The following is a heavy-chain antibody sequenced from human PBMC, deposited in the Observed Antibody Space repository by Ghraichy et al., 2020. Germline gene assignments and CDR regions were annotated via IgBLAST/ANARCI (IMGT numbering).Heavy chain of an antibody. CDR3: ARVVRIAAAGSPDY. CDR2: IYYSGST. CDR1: GGSFSSGSYY. D-gene: IGHD6-13*01. V-gene: IGHV4-61*01. J-gene: IGHJ4*02. Sequence: SETLSLTCTVSGGSFSSGSYYWSWIRQPPGKGLEWIGYIYYSGSTNYNPSLKSRVTISVDTSKNQFSLKLSSLTAADSAVYYWARVVRIAAAGSPDYWGQGTLVTVSS.